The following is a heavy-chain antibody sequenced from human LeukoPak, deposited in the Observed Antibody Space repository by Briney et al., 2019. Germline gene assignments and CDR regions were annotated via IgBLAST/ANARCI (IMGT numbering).Heavy chain of an antibody. CDR2: IYPGDSDT. D-gene: IGHD1-20*01. CDR1: GYSLTSYW. V-gene: IGHV5-51*01. CDR3: ARPITYITGTTFAFDI. J-gene: IGHJ3*02. Sequence: GESLKISCKGSGYSLTSYWTGWVRQMPGKGLEWMGIIYPGDSDTRYSPSFQGQVPISADKSISTAYLQWSSLKASDTAMYYCARPITYITGTTFAFDIWGQGTMVTVSS.